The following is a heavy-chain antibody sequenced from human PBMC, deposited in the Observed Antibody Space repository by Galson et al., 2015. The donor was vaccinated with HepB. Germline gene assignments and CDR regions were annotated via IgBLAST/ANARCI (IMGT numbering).Heavy chain of an antibody. J-gene: IGHJ3*01. V-gene: IGHV3-30-3*01. CDR2: ISYDGSNK. Sequence: SLRLSCAASGFTFSSYAMHWVRQAPGKGLEWVALISYDGSNKYYADSVKGRFTISRDNSKNTLYLQMTSLRAEDTAVYYCARGSGNPDAFDLWGQGTMVTVSS. D-gene: IGHD1-26*01. CDR1: GFTFSSYA. CDR3: ARGSGNPDAFDL.